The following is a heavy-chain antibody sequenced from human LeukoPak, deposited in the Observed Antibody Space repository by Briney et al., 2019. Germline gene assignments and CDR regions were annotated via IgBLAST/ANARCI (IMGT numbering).Heavy chain of an antibody. V-gene: IGHV3-23*01. CDR3: ARDKGSSYLSSVDY. CDR1: GFTPSGDW. Sequence: TGGSLRLSCAASGFTPSGDWVSWVRQAPGKALGGGSAICGSSSTTSYADTVTGQFNISRDNSKNTVYLQMNSLRAEDTATYYCARDKGSSYLSSVDYWGQGALVTVSS. D-gene: IGHD6-6*01. CDR2: ICGSSSTT. J-gene: IGHJ4*02.